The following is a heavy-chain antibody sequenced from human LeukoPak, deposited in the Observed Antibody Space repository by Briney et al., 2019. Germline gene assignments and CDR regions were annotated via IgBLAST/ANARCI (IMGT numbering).Heavy chain of an antibody. CDR2: INPNSGGT. CDR3: ARSPSLLWWPNY. J-gene: IGHJ4*02. CDR1: GYTFTGYY. Sequence: ASVKVSCKASGYTFTGYYMHWVRQAPGQGLEWMGWINPNSGGTNYAQKFQGRVTMTRNTSISTAYMELSSLRSEDTAVYYCARSPSLLWWPNYWGQGTLVTVSS. D-gene: IGHD2-21*01. V-gene: IGHV1-2*02.